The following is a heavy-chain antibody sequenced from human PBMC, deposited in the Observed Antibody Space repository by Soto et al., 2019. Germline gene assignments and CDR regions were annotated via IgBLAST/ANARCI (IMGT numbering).Heavy chain of an antibody. D-gene: IGHD3-10*01. CDR3: ARSPYYYGSGSYYNRHFDY. Sequence: SETLSLTCTVSGGSISSGGYYWSWIRQHPGKGLEWIGYIYYSGSTYYNPSLKSRVTISVDTSKNQFSLKLSSVTAADTAVYYCARSPYYYGSGSYYNRHFDYWGQGTLVTVSS. CDR1: GGSISSGGYY. CDR2: IYYSGST. V-gene: IGHV4-31*03. J-gene: IGHJ4*02.